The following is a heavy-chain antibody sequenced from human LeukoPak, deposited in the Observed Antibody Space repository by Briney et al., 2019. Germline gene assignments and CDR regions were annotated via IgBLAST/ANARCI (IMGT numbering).Heavy chain of an antibody. V-gene: IGHV3-21*01. CDR3: AKDPHAANFRYYFEY. CDR1: GFTFSSYE. CDR2: ISSSSSYI. Sequence: GGSLRLSCAASGFTFSSYEMNWVRQAPGKGLEWVSSISSSSSYIYYADSVKGRFTISRDKSNNTLYLQMNSLRAEDTAVYYCAKDPHAANFRYYFEYWGQGAPLTVSS. J-gene: IGHJ4*02. D-gene: IGHD2-15*01.